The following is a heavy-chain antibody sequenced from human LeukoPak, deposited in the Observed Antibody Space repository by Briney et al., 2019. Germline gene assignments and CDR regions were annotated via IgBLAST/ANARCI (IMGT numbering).Heavy chain of an antibody. J-gene: IGHJ3*02. CDR2: IYYSGTT. V-gene: IGHV4-59*01. CDR3: ARVTCTSTSCYRKDAFDI. D-gene: IGHD2-2*01. Sequence: PSETLSLTCTVSGGSISSYYWNWIRQPPRKGLEWIGYIYYSGTTNYNPSLKGRVTISVDTSKNQFSLKLSSVTAADTAVYYCARVTCTSTSCYRKDAFDIWGQGTMVTVSS. CDR1: GGSISSYY.